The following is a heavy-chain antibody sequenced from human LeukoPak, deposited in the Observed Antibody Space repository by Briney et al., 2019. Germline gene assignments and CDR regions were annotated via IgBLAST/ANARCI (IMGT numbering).Heavy chain of an antibody. CDR1: GGSISSGDYY. J-gene: IGHJ4*02. Sequence: SQTLSLTCTVSGGSISSGDYYWSWIRQPPGKGLEWIGYIYYSGSTYYNPSLKSRVTISVDTSKNQFSLKLSSVTAADTAVYYCARGRVIATTFAYWGQGTLVTVSS. CDR2: IYYSGST. V-gene: IGHV4-30-4*08. CDR3: ARGRVIATTFAY. D-gene: IGHD2-21*01.